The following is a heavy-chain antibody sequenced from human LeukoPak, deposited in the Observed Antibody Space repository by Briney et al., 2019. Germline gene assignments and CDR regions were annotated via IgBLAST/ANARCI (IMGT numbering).Heavy chain of an antibody. J-gene: IGHJ6*03. D-gene: IGHD3-9*01. Sequence: PSETLSLTCTVSGGSISSYYWSWIRQPPRKGLEWIGYIYYSGSTNYNPSLKSRVTISVDTSKNQFSLKLSSVTAADTAVYYCARVGDIFYYYMDVWGKGTTVTVSS. CDR2: IYYSGST. V-gene: IGHV4-59*01. CDR3: ARVGDIFYYYMDV. CDR1: GGSISSYY.